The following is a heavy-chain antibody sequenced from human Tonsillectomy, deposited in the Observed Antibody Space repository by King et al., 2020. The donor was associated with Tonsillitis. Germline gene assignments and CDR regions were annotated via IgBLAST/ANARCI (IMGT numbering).Heavy chain of an antibody. CDR1: GYSFTSYW. CDR3: ARRFAPNYSYYGMVV. V-gene: IGHV5-10-1*03. J-gene: IGHJ6*01. Sequence: VQLVESGAEVKKPGESLRISCKVSGYSFTSYWINWVRQLPGKGLEWMGTIDPSDSYTNYSPSFEGHVTVSADKSISTAYLQWSSLKASDTAMYYCARRFAPNYSYYGMVVWGHGSTVTVSS. CDR2: IDPSDSYT.